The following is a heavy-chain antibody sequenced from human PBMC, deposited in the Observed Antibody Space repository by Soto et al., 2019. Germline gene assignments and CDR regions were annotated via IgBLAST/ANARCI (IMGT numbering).Heavy chain of an antibody. D-gene: IGHD3-10*01. V-gene: IGHV3-30-3*01. Sequence: QPGGSLRLSCAASGFTFSSYAMHWVRQAPGKGLEWVAVISYDGGNKYYADSVKGRFTISRDNSKNTLYLQMNSLRAEDTAVYYCARDLLRGLRNNLRLGRYIDYWGQGTLVTVSS. J-gene: IGHJ4*02. CDR3: ARDLLRGLRNNLRLGRYIDY. CDR1: GFTFSSYA. CDR2: ISYDGGNK.